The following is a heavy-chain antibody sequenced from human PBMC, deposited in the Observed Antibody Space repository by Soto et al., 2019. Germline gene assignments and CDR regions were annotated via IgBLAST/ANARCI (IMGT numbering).Heavy chain of an antibody. J-gene: IGHJ3*02. CDR3: AKAPYDFWSGYGWGAFDI. CDR2: ISGSGGST. V-gene: IGHV3-23*01. D-gene: IGHD3-3*01. CDR1: GFTFSTYA. Sequence: GGSLRLSCAASGFTFSTYAMSWVRQARGKGLEWVSAISGSGGSTYYADSVKGRFTISRDNSKNTLYLQMNSLRAEDTAVYYCAKAPYDFWSGYGWGAFDIWGQGTMVTVSS.